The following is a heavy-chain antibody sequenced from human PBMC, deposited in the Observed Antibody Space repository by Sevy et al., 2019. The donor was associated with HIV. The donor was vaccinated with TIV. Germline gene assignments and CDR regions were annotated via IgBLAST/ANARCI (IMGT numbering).Heavy chain of an antibody. CDR1: GFTFSSYA. D-gene: IGHD3-22*01. CDR3: AKEGGYYYDSSGYYDY. CDR2: ISGSGGST. J-gene: IGHJ4*02. V-gene: IGHV3-23*01. Sequence: RGSLRLSCAASGFTFSSYAMSWVRQAPGKGLEWVSAISGSGGSTYYADSVKGRFTISRDNSKNTLYLQMNSLRAEDTAVYYCAKEGGYYYDSSGYYDYWGQGTLVTVS.